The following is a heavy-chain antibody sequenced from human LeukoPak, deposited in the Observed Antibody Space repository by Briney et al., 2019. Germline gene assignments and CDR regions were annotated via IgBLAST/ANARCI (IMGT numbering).Heavy chain of an antibody. V-gene: IGHV3-7*01. CDR1: GFTFSSYW. J-gene: IGHJ4*02. Sequence: GGSLRLSCAASGFTFSSYWMSWVRQAPGKGLEWVANIKQDGSEKYYVDSVKGRFTISRDNAKNSLYLQMDSLRAEDTAVYYCARGYGSGWYRGYYFDYWGQGTLVTVSS. CDR3: ARGYGSGWYRGYYFDY. D-gene: IGHD6-19*01. CDR2: IKQDGSEK.